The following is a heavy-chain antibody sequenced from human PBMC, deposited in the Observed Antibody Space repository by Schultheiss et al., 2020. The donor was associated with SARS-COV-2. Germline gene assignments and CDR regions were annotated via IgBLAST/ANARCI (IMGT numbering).Heavy chain of an antibody. CDR1: GFTVSSNY. Sequence: GGSLRLSCAASGFTVSSNYMSWVRQAPGKGLEWVSVIYSGGSTYYADSVKGRFTISRDNSKNTLYLQMNSLRAEDTAVYYCAKGEFSITGTYGMDVWGQGTTVTVSS. CDR3: AKGEFSITGTYGMDV. CDR2: IYSGGST. V-gene: IGHV3-53*05. J-gene: IGHJ6*02. D-gene: IGHD1-20*01.